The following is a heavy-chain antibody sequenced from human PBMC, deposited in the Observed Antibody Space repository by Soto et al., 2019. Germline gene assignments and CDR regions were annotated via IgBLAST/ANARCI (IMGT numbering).Heavy chain of an antibody. D-gene: IGHD3-10*01. J-gene: IGHJ3*01. V-gene: IGHV3-23*01. CDR3: ANGIVVPFLVPTGSYFGYDF. CDR2: LSGNGGST. CDR1: GFSFHAYA. Sequence: EVQLLESGGGLVQPGGSLRLSCVASGFSFHAYAMTWVSQAPGKGLEWVSGLSGNGGSTYYSDSVQGRFIISRDNSKNTRYQQMSILRAEDTAIYYGANGIVVPFLVPTGSYFGYDFWGHVTTVSVSS.